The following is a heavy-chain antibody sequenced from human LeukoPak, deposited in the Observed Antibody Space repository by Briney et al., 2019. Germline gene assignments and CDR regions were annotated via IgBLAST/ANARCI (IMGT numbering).Heavy chain of an antibody. Sequence: GGSLRLSCAASGFTFSSYAMSWVRQAPGKGLEGVSAISGSGGSTYYAYSVKGRFTITRDNSKNTLYLQMNSLRAEDTAVYYCAKDLLGVVPAASFDYWGQGTLVTVSS. D-gene: IGHD2-2*01. CDR3: AKDLLGVVPAASFDY. J-gene: IGHJ4*02. V-gene: IGHV3-23*01. CDR2: ISGSGGST. CDR1: GFTFSSYA.